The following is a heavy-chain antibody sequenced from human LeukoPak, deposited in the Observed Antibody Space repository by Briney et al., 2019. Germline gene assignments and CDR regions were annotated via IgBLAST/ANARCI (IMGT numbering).Heavy chain of an antibody. Sequence: GGSLRLSCAASGFTFSSYAMNWDRQAPGKGLEWVSVIYSGGSTYYADSVKGRFTISRDNSKNTLYLQMNSLRAEDTAVYYCARDLPGSYYIGAFDIWGQGTMVTVSS. CDR2: IYSGGST. V-gene: IGHV3-53*01. D-gene: IGHD3-10*01. CDR3: ARDLPGSYYIGAFDI. J-gene: IGHJ3*02. CDR1: GFTFSSYA.